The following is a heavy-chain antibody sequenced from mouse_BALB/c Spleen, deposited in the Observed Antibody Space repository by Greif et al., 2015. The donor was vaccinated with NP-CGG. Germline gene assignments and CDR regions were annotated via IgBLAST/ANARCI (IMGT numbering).Heavy chain of an antibody. Sequence: EVNVVESGGGLVQPGGSLKLSCAASGFTFSSYGMSWVHQTPDKRLELVATINSNGGSTYYPDSVKGRFTISRDNAKNTLYLQMSGLKSEDTAMYYCARDRKGNGFAYWGQGTLVTVSA. V-gene: IGHV5-6-3*01. CDR1: GFTFSSYG. J-gene: IGHJ3*01. CDR2: INSNGGST. CDR3: ARDRKGNGFAY.